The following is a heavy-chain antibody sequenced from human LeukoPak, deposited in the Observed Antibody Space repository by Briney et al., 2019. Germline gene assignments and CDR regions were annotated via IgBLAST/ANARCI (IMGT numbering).Heavy chain of an antibody. CDR2: IIPILGIA. CDR1: GGTFSSYT. CDR3: ARDYYDSSGYYYFDY. D-gene: IGHD3-22*01. J-gene: IGHJ4*02. V-gene: IGHV1-69*04. Sequence: GSSVKVSCKASGGTFSSYTISWVRQAPGQGLEWMGRIIPILGIANYAQKFQGRVTITADKSTGTAYMELSSLRSEDTAVYYCARDYYDSSGYYYFDYWGQGTLVTVSS.